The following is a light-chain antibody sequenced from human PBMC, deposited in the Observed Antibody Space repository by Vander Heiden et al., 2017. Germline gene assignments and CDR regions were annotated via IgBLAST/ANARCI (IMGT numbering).Light chain of an antibody. J-gene: IGKJ2*01. CDR1: QSVSSSY. CDR2: GAS. V-gene: IGKV3-20*01. Sequence: EIVLTHSPRTLSLSPGERATLSCRASQSVSSSYLAWYQQKPGQAPRLLIYGASSRATGIPDRFSGSGSGTDFTLTISRLEPEDFAVYYCQQYGRSPRTCGQGTKLEIK. CDR3: QQYGRSPRT.